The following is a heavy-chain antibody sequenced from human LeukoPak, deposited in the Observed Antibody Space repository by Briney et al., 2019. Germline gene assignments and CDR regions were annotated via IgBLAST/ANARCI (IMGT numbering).Heavy chain of an antibody. J-gene: IGHJ4*02. CDR1: GGSLSGYY. Sequence: PSETLSLTCAVHGGSLSGYYWSWIRQPPGKGLEWIGEINHSGSTNYNPSLKSRVTISVDTSKNQFSLKLSSVTAADTAVYYCARVKDGYNRYWGQGTLVTVSS. CDR3: ARVKDGYNRY. D-gene: IGHD5-24*01. V-gene: IGHV4-34*01. CDR2: INHSGST.